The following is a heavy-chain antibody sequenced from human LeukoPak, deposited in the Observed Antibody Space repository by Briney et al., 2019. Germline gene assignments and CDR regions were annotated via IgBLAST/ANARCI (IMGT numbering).Heavy chain of an antibody. V-gene: IGHV4-59*01. CDR1: GGSISSDY. CDR2: IYYSGIT. CDR3: ARGFYSPHY. Sequence: SETLSLTCTVSGGSISSDYWSWIRQPPGKGLEWIGYIYYSGITYYNPSLKSRITISVDTSKNQFSLKLSSVTAADTAVYYCARGFYSPHYWGQGTLVSVSS. J-gene: IGHJ4*02. D-gene: IGHD4-11*01.